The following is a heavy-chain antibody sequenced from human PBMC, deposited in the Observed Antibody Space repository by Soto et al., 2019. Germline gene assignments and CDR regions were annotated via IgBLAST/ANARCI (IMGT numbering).Heavy chain of an antibody. J-gene: IGHJ3*02. CDR2: ISAYNGNT. Sequence: ASGKVCCKASGYTFSSYGISWVRQAPGQGLEWMGWISAYNGNTNYAQKLQGRVTMTTDTSTSTAYMELRSLRSDDTAVYYCARGVSTAESYYDYVWGSYRFTSHACDTWGYGKKV. D-gene: IGHD3-16*02. V-gene: IGHV1-18*04. CDR3: ARGVSTAESYYDYVWGSYRFTSHACDT. CDR1: GYTFSSYG.